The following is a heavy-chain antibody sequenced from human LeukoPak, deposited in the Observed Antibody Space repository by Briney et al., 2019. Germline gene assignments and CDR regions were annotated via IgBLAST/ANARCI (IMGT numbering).Heavy chain of an antibody. V-gene: IGHV4-61*02. Sequence: SETLSLTCTVSGGSISSGSYYWSWIRQPAGKGLEWIGRIYTSGSTNYNPSLKSRVTISVDTSKNQFSLKVSSVTAADTAVYYCARMPQVVPVSYYFDYWGQGTLVTVSS. CDR1: GGSISSGSYY. CDR2: IYTSGST. CDR3: ARMPQVVPVSYYFDY. D-gene: IGHD2-2*01. J-gene: IGHJ4*02.